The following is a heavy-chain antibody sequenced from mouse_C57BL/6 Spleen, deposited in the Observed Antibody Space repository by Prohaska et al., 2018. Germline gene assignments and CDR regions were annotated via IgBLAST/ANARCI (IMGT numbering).Heavy chain of an antibody. V-gene: IGHV1-9*01. Sequence: QVQLQQSVAELMTPASSVKLSCKATGYTFTGYWIECVKQRPGHGLEWIGEILPGSGSTNYNEKFKCKATFTADTSSNTAYMQLSSLTTEDSAIYYCARTTTVVDYYDMDYSGQGTSVTVST. CDR1: GYTFTGYW. CDR2: ILPGSGST. J-gene: IGHJ4*01. CDR3: ARTTTVVDYYDMDY. D-gene: IGHD1-1*01.